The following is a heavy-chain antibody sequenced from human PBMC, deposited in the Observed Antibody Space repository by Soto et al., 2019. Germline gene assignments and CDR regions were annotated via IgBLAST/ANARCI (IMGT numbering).Heavy chain of an antibody. Sequence: QVQLVESGGGVVQPGRSLRLSCAASGFTFSSYAMHWVRQAPGKGLEWVAVISYDGSNKYYADSVKGRFTISRDNSKNTLYLQMNSLRAEDTAVYYCAREVPAVPWLKYFDYWGQGTLVTVSS. CDR3: AREVPAVPWLKYFDY. CDR2: ISYDGSNK. J-gene: IGHJ4*02. V-gene: IGHV3-30-3*01. CDR1: GFTFSSYA. D-gene: IGHD6-19*01.